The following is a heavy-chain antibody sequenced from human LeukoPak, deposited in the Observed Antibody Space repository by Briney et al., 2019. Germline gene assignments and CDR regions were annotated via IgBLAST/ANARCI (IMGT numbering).Heavy chain of an antibody. CDR1: GGSISSGSYY. CDR2: IYTSGST. D-gene: IGHD2-8*01. J-gene: IGHJ5*02. V-gene: IGHV4-61*02. Sequence: SQTLSLTCTVSGGSISSGSYYWSWIRQPAGKGLEWIGRIYTSGSTNYNPSLKSRVTISVDTSKNQFSLKLSSVTAADTAVYYCARHTLVLRVYTWFDPWGQGTLVTVSS. CDR3: ARHTLVLRVYTWFDP.